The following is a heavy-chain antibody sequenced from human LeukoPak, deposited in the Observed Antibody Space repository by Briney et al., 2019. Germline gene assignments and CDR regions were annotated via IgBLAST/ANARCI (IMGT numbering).Heavy chain of an antibody. CDR1: GFTFSSYS. D-gene: IGHD6-19*01. V-gene: IGHV3-48*04. Sequence: GGSLRLSCAASGFTFSSYSMNWVRQAPGKGLEWVSYISSSGSTIYYADSVKGRFTISRDNAKNSLYLQMNSLRAEDTAVYYCARDRSSGWYRWGAFDIWGQGTVVTVSS. CDR2: ISSSGSTI. J-gene: IGHJ3*02. CDR3: ARDRSSGWYRWGAFDI.